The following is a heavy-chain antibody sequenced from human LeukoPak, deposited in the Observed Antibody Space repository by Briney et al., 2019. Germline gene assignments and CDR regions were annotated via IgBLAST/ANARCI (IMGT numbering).Heavy chain of an antibody. Sequence: SETLSLTCTVSGGSISSYYWSWIRQPPGKGLEWIGYIYYSGSTNYNPSLKSRVTISVDTFKNQFSLKLSSVTAADTAVYYCARGSAFSDAFDIWGQGTMVTVSS. CDR1: GGSISSYY. CDR3: ARGSAFSDAFDI. CDR2: IYYSGST. V-gene: IGHV4-59*01. J-gene: IGHJ3*02.